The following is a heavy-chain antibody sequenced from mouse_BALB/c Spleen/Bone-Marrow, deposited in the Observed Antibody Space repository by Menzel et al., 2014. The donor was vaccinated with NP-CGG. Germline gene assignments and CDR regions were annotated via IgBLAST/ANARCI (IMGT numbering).Heavy chain of an antibody. CDR1: GYTFTSYW. D-gene: IGHD1-1*01. Sequence: VQLQQSGAELVKPGASVKLSCKPSGYTFTSYWIHWVKQRPGQGLEWIGEINPVNGRNDYNEKFKNKATLTVDKSSSTAYMQLSSLTSEDSAVYYCTRYYSWYFDVWDAGTTVTVSS. J-gene: IGHJ1*01. CDR3: TRYYSWYFDV. CDR2: INPVNGRN. V-gene: IGHV1S81*02.